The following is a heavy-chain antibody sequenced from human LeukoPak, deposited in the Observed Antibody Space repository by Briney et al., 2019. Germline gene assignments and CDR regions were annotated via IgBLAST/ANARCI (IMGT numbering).Heavy chain of an antibody. CDR2: MNPSGGGT. J-gene: IGHJ4*02. Sequence: ASVKVSCKASVYTFTSYYIHWVRQAPGQGLEWMGIMNPSGGGTRNAQKFQGRVTLTRDTSTSTVYMELRRLRYEGTAVYYCARECGGDCYSTFDYWGQGTMVTVSS. CDR1: VYTFTSYY. CDR3: ARECGGDCYSTFDY. V-gene: IGHV1-46*01. D-gene: IGHD2-21*02.